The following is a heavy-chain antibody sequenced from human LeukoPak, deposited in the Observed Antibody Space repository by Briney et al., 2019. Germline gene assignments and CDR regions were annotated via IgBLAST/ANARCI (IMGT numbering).Heavy chain of an antibody. V-gene: IGHV3-23*01. CDR2: ISGSGGST. CDR3: AKVHDTSGYYEFDY. Sequence: GGSLRLSCAASGFTFSSYAMNWVRQAPGKGLEWVSAISGSGGSTYYADSVKGRFTISRDNSKNTLYLQMNSLRAEDTALYYCAKVHDTSGYYEFDYWGQGTLVTVSS. CDR1: GFTFSSYA. J-gene: IGHJ4*02. D-gene: IGHD3-22*01.